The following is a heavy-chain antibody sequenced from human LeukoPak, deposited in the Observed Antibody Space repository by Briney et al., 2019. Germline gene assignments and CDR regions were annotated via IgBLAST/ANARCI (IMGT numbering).Heavy chain of an antibody. D-gene: IGHD3-22*01. Sequence: KASETLSLTCAVYGGSFSGYYWSWIRQPPGKGLEWIGEINHSGSTNYNPSLKSRVTISVDTSKNQFSLKLSSVTAADTAVYYCARVVDSGYWRNAFDIWGQGTMVTVSS. V-gene: IGHV4-34*01. CDR2: INHSGST. CDR1: GGSFSGYY. CDR3: ARVVDSGYWRNAFDI. J-gene: IGHJ3*02.